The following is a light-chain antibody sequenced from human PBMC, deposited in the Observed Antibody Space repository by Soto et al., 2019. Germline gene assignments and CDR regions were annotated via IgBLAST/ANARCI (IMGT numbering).Light chain of an antibody. V-gene: IGKV3-11*01. CDR3: QHYNSYSEA. Sequence: EIVLTQSPATLSLSPGERATLSCRASQSVGNYLAWYQQKPGQAPRLLIYDSSNRATGIPARFSGSGSGTDFTLTISSLQPDDFATYYCQHYNSYSEAFGQGTKVDIK. J-gene: IGKJ1*01. CDR2: DSS. CDR1: QSVGNY.